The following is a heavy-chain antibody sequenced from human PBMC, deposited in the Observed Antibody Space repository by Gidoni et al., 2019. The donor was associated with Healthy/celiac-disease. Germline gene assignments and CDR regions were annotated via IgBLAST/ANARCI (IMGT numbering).Heavy chain of an antibody. Sequence: EVQLLESGGGLVQPGGSLRLSCAASGFPFSSSALSWVRQAPGKGLEWVSAISGSGGSTYYADSVKGRFTISRDNSKNTLYLQMNSLRAEDTAVYYCATWEYYYDSSGQFNWFDPWGQGTLVTVSS. D-gene: IGHD3-22*01. CDR2: ISGSGGST. CDR3: ATWEYYYDSSGQFNWFDP. J-gene: IGHJ5*02. V-gene: IGHV3-23*01. CDR1: GFPFSSSA.